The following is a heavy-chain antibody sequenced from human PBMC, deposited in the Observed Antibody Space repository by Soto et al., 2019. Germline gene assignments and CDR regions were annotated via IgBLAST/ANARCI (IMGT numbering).Heavy chain of an antibody. CDR3: AQYCSSSWYPVGPFDY. D-gene: IGHD6-13*01. CDR2: IIPIFGTA. J-gene: IGHJ4*02. CDR1: GGTFSSYA. V-gene: IGHV1-69*01. Sequence: QVQLVQSGAEVKKPGSSVKVSCKASGGTFSSYAISWVRQAPGQGLEWMGGIIPIFGTANYAQKFQGRVTTRAVESTSTADIELSSRRTEETAVYYCAQYCSSSWYPVGPFDYWAQRTLVTVSS.